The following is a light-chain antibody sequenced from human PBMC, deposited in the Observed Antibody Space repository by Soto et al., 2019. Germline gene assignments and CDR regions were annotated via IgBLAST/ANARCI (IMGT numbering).Light chain of an antibody. J-gene: IGKJ3*01. CDR2: AAS. CDR1: QSISSY. CDR3: QQSYNTPLT. Sequence: DIQMTQSPSSLSASVGDRVTITCRASQSISSYLNWYQQKPGKAPKFLIYAASSLQSGVPSRFSGSGSGTDFTLTISSLQPEDFATYYCQQSYNTPLTFGPGT. V-gene: IGKV1-39*01.